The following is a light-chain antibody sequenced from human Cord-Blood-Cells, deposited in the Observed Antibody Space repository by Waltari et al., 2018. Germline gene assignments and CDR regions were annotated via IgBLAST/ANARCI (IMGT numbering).Light chain of an antibody. CDR2: DVS. CDR3: SSYTSSSTGV. Sequence: QSALTQPASVSGSPGPSITISCTGTSSDGGGYNYVSWYQQHPGKAPKLMIYDVSKRPSGVSNRFSGSKSGNTASLTISGLQAEDEADYYCSSYTSSSTGVFGGGTKLTVL. V-gene: IGLV2-14*01. J-gene: IGLJ3*02. CDR1: SSDGGGYNY.